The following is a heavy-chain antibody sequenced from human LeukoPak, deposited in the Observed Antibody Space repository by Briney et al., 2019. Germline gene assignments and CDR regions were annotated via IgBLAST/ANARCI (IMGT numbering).Heavy chain of an antibody. Sequence: GGSLRLSCAASGFTFSNAWMSWVRQAPGNGLEWVGRIKSKTDGGTTDYAAPVKGRFTISRDDSKNTLYLQMNSLKTEDTAVYYCTTEGLAAAVTMFRGPPWYYGMDVWGQGTTVTVSS. D-gene: IGHD4-17*01. CDR2: IKSKTDGGTT. V-gene: IGHV3-15*01. CDR3: TTEGLAAAVTMFRGPPWYYGMDV. J-gene: IGHJ6*02. CDR1: GFTFSNAW.